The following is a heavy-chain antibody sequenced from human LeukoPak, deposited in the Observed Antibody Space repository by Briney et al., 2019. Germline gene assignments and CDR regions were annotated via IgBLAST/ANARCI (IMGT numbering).Heavy chain of an antibody. V-gene: IGHV3-23*01. D-gene: IGHD1-26*01. J-gene: IGHJ4*02. CDR1: GLTFSTYA. CDR3: ARDLVEGDYFDY. CDR2: ISGNGGAT. Sequence: GGPLRLSCAVSGLTFSTYAMSWVRQAPGKGLEWVSTISGNGGATYYADSVKGRFTLSRDNSENTLYLQMNSLRDDDTAVYYCARDLVEGDYFDYWGQGTLVTVSS.